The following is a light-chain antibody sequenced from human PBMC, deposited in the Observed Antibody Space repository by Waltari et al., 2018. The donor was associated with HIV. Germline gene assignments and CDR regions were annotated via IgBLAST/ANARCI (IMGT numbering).Light chain of an antibody. V-gene: IGKV3-11*01. CDR3: QHYGTSTGYT. Sequence: EIVLTQSPATLSLSPGERATLSCRASQSVSSSLAWYQQKPGQAPRLLIFDASNRATGIPARFSGSGSGTDFTLTISRLEPEDFAVYYCQHYGTSTGYTFGQGTKLEIK. CDR2: DAS. CDR1: QSVSSS. J-gene: IGKJ2*01.